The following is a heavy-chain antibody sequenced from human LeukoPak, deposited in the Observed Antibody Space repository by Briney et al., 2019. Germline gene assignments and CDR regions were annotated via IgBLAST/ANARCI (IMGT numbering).Heavy chain of an antibody. V-gene: IGHV3-9*01. CDR2: ISWNSDNI. J-gene: IGHJ4*02. CDR3: AKSPGYYDAYDY. D-gene: IGHD3-9*01. CDR1: GFTFSSYA. Sequence: GGSLRLSCAASGFTFSSYAMSWVRQAPGKGLEWVSGISWNSDNIGYADSVKGRFTISRDNAKKSLYLQMSSLRAEDTALYYCAKSPGYYDAYDYWGQGTLVTVSS.